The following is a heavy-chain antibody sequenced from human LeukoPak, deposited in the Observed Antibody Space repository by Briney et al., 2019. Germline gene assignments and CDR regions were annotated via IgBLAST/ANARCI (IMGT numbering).Heavy chain of an antibody. D-gene: IGHD4-17*01. CDR3: AKTTTYYYGMDV. J-gene: IGHJ6*02. Sequence: GASVKVSCKVSGYTLTELSMHWVRQAPGKGLEWMGGFDPEDGETIYAQKFQGRVTITADKSTSTAYMELSSLRSEDTAVYYCAKTTTYYYGMDVWGQGTTVTVSS. V-gene: IGHV1-24*01. CDR1: GYTLTELS. CDR2: FDPEDGET.